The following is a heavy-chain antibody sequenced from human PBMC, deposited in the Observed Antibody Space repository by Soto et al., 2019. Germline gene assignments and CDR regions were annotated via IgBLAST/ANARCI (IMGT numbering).Heavy chain of an antibody. V-gene: IGHV4-59*01. J-gene: IGHJ4*02. CDR1: GGSISTYY. CDR3: ARSHSFDXSIYHYYFDF. Sequence: SLTCTVSGGSISTYYWSWIRQPPGGTLEWIGYIYASGATTYNPSLESRVTMSVDMPNNEFSLELTSLTAADTAVYYCARSHSFDXSIYHYYFDFWGXXTXXTV. CDR2: IYASGAT. D-gene: IGHD3-9*01.